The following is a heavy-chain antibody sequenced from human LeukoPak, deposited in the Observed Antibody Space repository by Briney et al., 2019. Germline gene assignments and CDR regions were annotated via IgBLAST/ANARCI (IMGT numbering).Heavy chain of an antibody. Sequence: GGSLRLSCAASGFTFSSYGMHWVRQAPGKGLEWVAVIWYDGSNKYYADSVKGRFTISRDNSKNTLYLQMNSLRAEDTAVYYCAREGLDYYDLYYFDYWGQGTLVTVSS. CDR3: AREGLDYYDLYYFDY. CDR1: GFTFSSYG. CDR2: IWYDGSNK. D-gene: IGHD3-22*01. J-gene: IGHJ4*02. V-gene: IGHV3-33*01.